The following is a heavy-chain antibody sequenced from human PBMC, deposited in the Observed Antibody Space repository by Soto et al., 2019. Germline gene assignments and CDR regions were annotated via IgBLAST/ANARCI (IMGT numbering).Heavy chain of an antibody. CDR1: GFTFSSYA. CDR2: ISGSGSRT. CDR3: AKGIAAAGYYYYYGLDV. D-gene: IGHD6-13*01. V-gene: IGHV3-23*01. Sequence: EVQLLESGGGLVQPGGSLRLSCAASGFTFSSYAMNWVRQAPGKGLEWVSAISGSGSRTYLADSVKGRFTISRDNSKTTLYLQMNGLRAEDTAAYYCAKGIAAAGYYYYYGLDVWGQGTTVTVSS. J-gene: IGHJ6*02.